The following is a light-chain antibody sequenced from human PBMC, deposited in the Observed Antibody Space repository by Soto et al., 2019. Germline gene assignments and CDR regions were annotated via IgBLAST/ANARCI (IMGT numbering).Light chain of an antibody. V-gene: IGLV2-14*01. CDR2: DVS. J-gene: IGLJ2*01. CDR1: SSDVGGYNY. Sequence: QSALTQPASVSGSPGQSITISCTGTSSDVGGYNYVSRYQQHPGKAPKLMIYDVSNRPSGVSNRFSGSKSGNTASLTISGLQAEDEADYYCSSYTSSSTAVFGGGTKVTVL. CDR3: SSYTSSSTAV.